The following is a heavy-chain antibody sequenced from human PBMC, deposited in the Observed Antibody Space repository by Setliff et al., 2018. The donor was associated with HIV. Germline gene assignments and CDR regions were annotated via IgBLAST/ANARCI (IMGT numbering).Heavy chain of an antibody. CDR3: ARGQFRLRPDSLDL. D-gene: IGHD2-21*02. CDR1: GFTFSNYA. Sequence: GSLRLSCAASGFTFSNYAMSWVRQAPGKGLEWVAVVWYDGGKKYYADSVKGRFTISRDDSRNTLYLQMNSLRAEDTAVYYCARGQFRLRPDSLDLWGRGTLVTVSS. CDR2: VWYDGGKK. J-gene: IGHJ3*01. V-gene: IGHV3-33*08.